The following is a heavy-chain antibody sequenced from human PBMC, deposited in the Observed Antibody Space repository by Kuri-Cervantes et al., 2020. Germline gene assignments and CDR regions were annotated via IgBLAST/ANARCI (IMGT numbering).Heavy chain of an antibody. V-gene: IGHV5-51*01. Sequence: GESLKISCKGSGYSFTSYWIGWVRQMPGKGLEWMGIIYPGDSDTRYSPSFQDQVTISADKSISTAYLQWSSLKASDTAMYYCARCVAVAGRADWFDPWGQGTLVTVSS. CDR1: GYSFTSYW. D-gene: IGHD6-19*01. CDR3: ARCVAVAGRADWFDP. CDR2: IYPGDSDT. J-gene: IGHJ5*02.